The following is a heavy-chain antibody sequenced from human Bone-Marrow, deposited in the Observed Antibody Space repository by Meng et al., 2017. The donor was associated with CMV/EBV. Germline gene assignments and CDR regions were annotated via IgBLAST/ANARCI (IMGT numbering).Heavy chain of an antibody. J-gene: IGHJ4*02. Sequence: ASVKVSCKASGYTFTSYGISWVRQAPGQGLEWMGWISAYNGNTNYAQKLQGRVTMTTDTSTSTAYMELRSLRSDDTAVYYCARKTWSSPTIAEDYYFDYWGQGTLVTVSS. V-gene: IGHV1-18*01. D-gene: IGHD3-3*01. CDR1: GYTFTSYG. CDR3: ARKTWSSPTIAEDYYFDY. CDR2: ISAYNGNT.